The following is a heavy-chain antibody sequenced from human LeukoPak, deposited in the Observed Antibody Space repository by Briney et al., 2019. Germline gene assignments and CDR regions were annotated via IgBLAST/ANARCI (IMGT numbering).Heavy chain of an antibody. CDR2: IRSKGYGGTT. Sequence: GGSLRLSCAASGFTFSTSTMNWVRQAPGKGLEWVGFIRSKGYGGTTEYAASVKGRFMISRDDSKSIAYLQMNSLKTEDTAVYFCTRAGVTTNWFDPWGQGTLVTVSS. CDR3: TRAGVTTNWFDP. J-gene: IGHJ5*02. D-gene: IGHD2-8*01. CDR1: GFTFSTST. V-gene: IGHV3-49*04.